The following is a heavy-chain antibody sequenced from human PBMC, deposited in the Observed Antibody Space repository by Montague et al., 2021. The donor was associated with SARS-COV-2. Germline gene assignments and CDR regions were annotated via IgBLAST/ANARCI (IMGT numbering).Heavy chain of an antibody. CDR2: INHSGTT. CDR1: GGSFSAYY. CDR3: SRTYRGTFDF. D-gene: IGHD1-7*01. V-gene: IGHV4-34*01. J-gene: IGHJ4*02. Sequence: SETLSLTCAVYGGSFSAYYWSWIRQPPGRGLEWIGEINHSGTTNYKSSLESRLSMSVDTSKNQFSLNLSSVTAADTAVYFCSRTYRGTFDFWGQGIPVTVSS.